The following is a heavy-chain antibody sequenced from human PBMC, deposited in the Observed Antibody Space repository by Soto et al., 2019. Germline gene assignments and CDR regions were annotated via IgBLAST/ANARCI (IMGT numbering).Heavy chain of an antibody. CDR1: GGSISSSNW. CDR2: IYHSGST. D-gene: IGHD6-13*01. V-gene: IGHV4-4*02. J-gene: IGHJ4*02. Sequence: QVQLQESGPGLVKPSGTLSLTCAVSGGSISSSNWWSWVRQPPGKGLEWIGEIYHSGSTNYNPSLNSRVTISVDKSKNQFSLKLSSVPAADTAVYYCARVSSNSIYSSCWYPAAFDYWGQGRLVTVSS. CDR3: ARVSSNSIYSSCWYPAAFDY.